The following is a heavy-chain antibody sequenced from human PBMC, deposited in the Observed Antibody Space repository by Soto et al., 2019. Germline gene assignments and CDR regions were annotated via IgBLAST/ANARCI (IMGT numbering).Heavy chain of an antibody. D-gene: IGHD2-21*02. J-gene: IGHJ4*02. Sequence: SETLSLTCAVYGGSFSGFYWSWIRQPPGKGLEWIGEINHSGSTNYSPSLKSRVTISVDMSMNQFSLKLSSVTAADTAVYYCARADIVVVTAIPGNYIDYWGQGNLVTVS. CDR2: INHSGST. V-gene: IGHV4-34*01. CDR1: GGSFSGFY. CDR3: ARADIVVVTAIPGNYIDY.